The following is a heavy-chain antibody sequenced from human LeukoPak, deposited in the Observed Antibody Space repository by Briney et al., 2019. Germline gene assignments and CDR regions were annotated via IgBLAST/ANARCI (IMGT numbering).Heavy chain of an antibody. CDR2: INPNSGGT. J-gene: IGHJ6*03. Sequence: ASVKVSCKASGYSFTDYYIHWVRQAPGQGLEWMGWINPNSGGTNYAQKFQGRVTMTRDTSISTAYMELSRLRSGDTAVYYCVRGVFYDYYYYMDVWDKGTTVTVSS. D-gene: IGHD2-8*01. V-gene: IGHV1-2*02. CDR3: VRGVFYDYYYYMDV. CDR1: GYSFTDYY.